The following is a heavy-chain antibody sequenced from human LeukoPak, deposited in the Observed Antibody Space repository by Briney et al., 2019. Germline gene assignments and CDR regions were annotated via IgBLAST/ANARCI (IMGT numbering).Heavy chain of an antibody. D-gene: IGHD3-22*01. Sequence: ASVKVSCKASGYTFTSYGISWVRQAPGQGLEWMGWISTYNGNTYYAQKLQGRVTMTTDTSTSTTYMELRSLRPDDTAVYYCARDYYDSSGYYYDAFDIWGQGTMVTVSS. CDR1: GYTFTSYG. V-gene: IGHV1-18*01. CDR2: ISTYNGNT. J-gene: IGHJ3*02. CDR3: ARDYYDSSGYYYDAFDI.